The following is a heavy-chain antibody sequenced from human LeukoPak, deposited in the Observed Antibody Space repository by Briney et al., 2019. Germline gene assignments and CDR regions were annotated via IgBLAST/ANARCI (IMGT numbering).Heavy chain of an antibody. CDR3: RVAVAGIDY. Sequence: PSETLSLTCAVYGGSFSGYYWSWIRQPPGKGLEWIGEINHSGSTNYNPSLKSRVTISVDTSKNQFSLKLSSVTAADTAVYYCRVAVAGIDYWGQGTLVTVSS. V-gene: IGHV4-34*01. CDR1: GGSFSGYY. D-gene: IGHD6-19*01. J-gene: IGHJ4*02. CDR2: INHSGST.